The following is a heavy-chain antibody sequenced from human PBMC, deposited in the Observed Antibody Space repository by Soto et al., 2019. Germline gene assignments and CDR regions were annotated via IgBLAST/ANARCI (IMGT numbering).Heavy chain of an antibody. CDR3: ARDFIVGAPDYFDY. CDR2: ISYDGRVK. D-gene: IGHD1-26*01. CDR1: GYTVSDYP. V-gene: IGHV3-30*04. J-gene: IGHJ4*02. Sequence: PGGSLRLSCAASGYTVSDYPMHWVRQAPGKGLEWVAVISYDGRVKYYVDSVKGRFTISRDDSKNTLYLQMNSLRVDDTAVYYCARDFIVGAPDYFDYWGQGTLVTVS.